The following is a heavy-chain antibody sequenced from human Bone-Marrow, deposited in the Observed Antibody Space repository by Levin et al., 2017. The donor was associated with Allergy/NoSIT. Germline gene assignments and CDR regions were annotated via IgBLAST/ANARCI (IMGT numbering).Heavy chain of an antibody. CDR2: IFHGGII. D-gene: IGHD4-17*01. Sequence: SETLSLTCAVSGFSISSGHFWDWIRQPPGKGLEWIGSIFHGGIIHYNPSLKSRVTMSVDPSNNQFSLKLNSVTAADTGVYYCARAVSDYGAAGKLDYWGQGALVTVSS. CDR3: ARAVSDYGAAGKLDY. J-gene: IGHJ4*02. CDR1: GFSISSGHF. V-gene: IGHV4-38-2*01.